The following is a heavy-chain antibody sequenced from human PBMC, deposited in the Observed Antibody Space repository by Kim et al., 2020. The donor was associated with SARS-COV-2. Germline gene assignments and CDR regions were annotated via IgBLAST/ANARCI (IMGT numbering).Heavy chain of an antibody. CDR1: GFTFSSYA. D-gene: IGHD6-13*01. CDR2: ISYDGNNK. J-gene: IGHJ4*02. CDR3: ARDRAELLYSSSWYESFDY. Sequence: GGSLRLSCAASGFTFSSYAMHWVRQAPGKGLEWVAVISYDGNNKYYADSVKGRFTISRDNSKNTLYLQMNSLRAEDTAVYYCARDRAELLYSSSWYESFDYWGQGTLVTVSS. V-gene: IGHV3-30*04.